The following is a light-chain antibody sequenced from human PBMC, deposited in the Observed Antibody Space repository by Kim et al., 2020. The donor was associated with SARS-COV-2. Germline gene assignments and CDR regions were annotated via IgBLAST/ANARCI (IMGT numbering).Light chain of an antibody. Sequence: SSELTQDPAVSVALGQTVRITCQGDSLRSYYASWYQQKPGQALVLVIYGKNNRPSGIPDRFSGSSSGNTASLTITGAQAEDEADYYCNSRDSSGNHVVLGGGTQLTVL. CDR1: SLRSYY. CDR3: NSRDSSGNHVV. CDR2: GKN. V-gene: IGLV3-19*01. J-gene: IGLJ2*01.